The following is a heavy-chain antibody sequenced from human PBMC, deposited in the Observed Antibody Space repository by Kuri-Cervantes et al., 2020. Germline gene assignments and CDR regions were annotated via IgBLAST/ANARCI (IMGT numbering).Heavy chain of an antibody. V-gene: IGHV3-21*01. D-gene: IGHD1-1*01. Sequence: GESLKISCAASGFTFSSYSMNWVRQAPGKGLEWVSSISSSSYIYYADSVKGRFTISRDNAKNSLYLQMNSLRAEDTAVYYCARDRGYNWNVEWFDPWGQGTLVTVSS. CDR1: GFTFSSYS. J-gene: IGHJ5*02. CDR3: ARDRGYNWNVEWFDP. CDR2: ISSSSYI.